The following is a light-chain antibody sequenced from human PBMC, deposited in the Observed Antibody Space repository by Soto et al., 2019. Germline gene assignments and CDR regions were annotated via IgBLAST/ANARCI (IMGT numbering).Light chain of an antibody. Sequence: IVMTQSPAPLSMSPGERATLSCRASQSLNRDLAWYQQKPGQSPRLLIFGASIRATGIPARFSGSGSGTEFTLTIGSLQSEDCALYYCQQYNNWPGTFGQGTKV. J-gene: IGKJ1*01. V-gene: IGKV3-15*01. CDR1: QSLNRD. CDR3: QQYNNWPGT. CDR2: GAS.